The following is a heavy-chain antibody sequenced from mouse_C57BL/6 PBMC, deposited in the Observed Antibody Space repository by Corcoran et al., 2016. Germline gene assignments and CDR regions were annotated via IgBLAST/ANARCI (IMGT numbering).Heavy chain of an antibody. CDR3: ATVVGYFDV. Sequence: QVTLKESGPGILQSSQTLSLTCSFSGFSLSTSGMGVSWIRQPSGKGLEWLAHIYWDDDKRYNPSLKSRLTISKDTSRNQVFLKITSVDTADTATYYCATVVGYFDVWGTGTTVTVSS. J-gene: IGHJ1*03. CDR1: GFSLSTSGMG. D-gene: IGHD1-1*01. CDR2: IYWDDDK. V-gene: IGHV8-12*01.